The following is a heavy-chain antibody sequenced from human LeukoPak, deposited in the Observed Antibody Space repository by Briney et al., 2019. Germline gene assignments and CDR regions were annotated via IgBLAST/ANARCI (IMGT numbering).Heavy chain of an antibody. V-gene: IGHV4-34*01. CDR2: INHSGST. D-gene: IGHD3-3*01. J-gene: IGHJ5*02. CDR1: GGSFSGYY. Sequence: SETLSPTCAVYGGSFSGYYWSWIRQPPGKGLEWIGEINHSGSTNYNPSLKSRVTISVDTSKNQFSLKLSSVTAADTAVYYCARGDTHYDFWSGYGFNWFDPWGQGTLVTVSS. CDR3: ARGDTHYDFWSGYGFNWFDP.